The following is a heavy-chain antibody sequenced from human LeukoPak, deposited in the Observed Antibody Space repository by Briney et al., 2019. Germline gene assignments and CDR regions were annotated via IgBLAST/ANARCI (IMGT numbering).Heavy chain of an antibody. CDR2: ISYDGSNK. J-gene: IGHJ3*02. V-gene: IGHV3-30*18. D-gene: IGHD3-10*01. CDR1: GFTFSSYG. CDR3: AKGSGSIDI. Sequence: GGSLRLSCAASGFTFSSYGMHWVRQAPGKGLEWVAVISYDGSNKYYADSVKGRFTISRDNSKNTLYLQMNSLRAEDTAVYYCAKGSGSIDIWGQGTMVTVSS.